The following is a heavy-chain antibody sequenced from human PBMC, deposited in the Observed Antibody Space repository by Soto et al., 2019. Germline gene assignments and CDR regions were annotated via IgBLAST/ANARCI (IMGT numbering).Heavy chain of an antibody. V-gene: IGHV3-9*01. CDR1: GFTFDYYA. CDR3: AKDMGGSGSPDYYYYGMDV. CDR2: ISWNSGSI. Sequence: SLRLSCAASGFTFDYYAMHWVRQSPGKGLEWVSGISWNSGSIGYADSVKGRFTISRDNAKKSLYLQMNSLRAEDTALYYCAKDMGGSGSPDYYYYGMDVWGQGTTVTVSS. J-gene: IGHJ6*02. D-gene: IGHD3-10*01.